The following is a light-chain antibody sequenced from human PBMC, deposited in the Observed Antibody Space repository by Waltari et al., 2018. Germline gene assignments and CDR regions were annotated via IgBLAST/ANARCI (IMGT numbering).Light chain of an antibody. CDR1: QSVSTIH. CDR3: QHYGSSLFT. V-gene: IGKV3-20*01. J-gene: IGKJ3*01. Sequence: IVLTQSPGTLSLSPGERATLSCRASQSVSTIHLTWYQQKPGQAPRLLIYGASSRAADIPDRFSGSGYGRDFTLTISRLEPEDFAVYYCQHYGSSLFTFGPGTKVESK. CDR2: GAS.